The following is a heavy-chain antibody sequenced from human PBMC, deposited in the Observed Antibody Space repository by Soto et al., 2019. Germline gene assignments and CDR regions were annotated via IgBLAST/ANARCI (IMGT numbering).Heavy chain of an antibody. CDR1: GFSLSTSGVG. V-gene: IGHV2-5*02. CDR3: ARRVSSSINFDY. D-gene: IGHD6-13*01. CDR2: IYWDDDE. J-gene: IGHJ4*02. Sequence: QITLKESGPTVVKPTQTLTLTCTFSGFSLSTSGVGVGWIRQPPGKALEWLALIYWDDDERYSPSLKSRLTITKETSKNQVVLTMTNMDPVDTATYYCARRVSSSINFDYWGQGTLVTVSS.